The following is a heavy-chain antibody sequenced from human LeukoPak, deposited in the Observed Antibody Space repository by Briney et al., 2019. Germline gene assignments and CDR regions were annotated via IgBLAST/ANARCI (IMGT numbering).Heavy chain of an antibody. D-gene: IGHD3-22*01. V-gene: IGHV1-2*02. Sequence: ASVKVSCKASGYTFTGYYMHWVRQAPGQGLEWMGWINPNSGGTNYAQKFQGRVTMTRDTSIGTAYMELSRLRSDDTAVYYCARFLGYYDSSGYYYAVSAFDIWGQGTMVTVSS. CDR2: INPNSGGT. CDR1: GYTFTGYY. J-gene: IGHJ3*02. CDR3: ARFLGYYDSSGYYYAVSAFDI.